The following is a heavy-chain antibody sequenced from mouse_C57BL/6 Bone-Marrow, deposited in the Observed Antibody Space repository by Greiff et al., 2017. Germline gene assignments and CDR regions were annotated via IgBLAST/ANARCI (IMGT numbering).Heavy chain of an antibody. J-gene: IGHJ1*03. D-gene: IGHD2-4*01. CDR2: IWSGGST. Sequence: VMLVESGPGLVQPSQSLSITCTVSGFSLTSYGVHWVRQSPGKGLEWLGVIWSGGSTDYNAAFISRLSISKDNSKCQVFFKMNSLQADDTAIYYCARRGADYRWYVDVWGTGTTVTVSS. CDR1: GFSLTSYG. V-gene: IGHV2-2*01. CDR3: ARRGADYRWYVDV.